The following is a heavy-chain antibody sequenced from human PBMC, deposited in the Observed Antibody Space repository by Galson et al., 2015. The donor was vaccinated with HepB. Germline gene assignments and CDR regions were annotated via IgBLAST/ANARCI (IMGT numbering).Heavy chain of an antibody. V-gene: IGHV4-59*12. D-gene: IGHD4-11*01. J-gene: IGHJ4*02. CDR1: GGSISGYF. Sequence: SETLSLTCTVSGGSISGYFWSWIRQSPGKGLEWIGYIHYGGSTKYKPSLKSRVTISVDTSKNQFSLNLSSVTAADTAVYYCARAPSKVYFDLWGQGTPVTVAS. CDR3: ARAPSKVYFDL. CDR2: IHYGGST.